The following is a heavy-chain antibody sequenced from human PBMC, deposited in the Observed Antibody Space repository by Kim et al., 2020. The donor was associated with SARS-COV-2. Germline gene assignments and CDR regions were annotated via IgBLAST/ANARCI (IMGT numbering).Heavy chain of an antibody. Sequence: GGSLRLSCAASGFTVSSNYMSWVRQAPGKGLEWVSVIYSGGSTYYADSVKGRFTISRDNSKNTLYLQMNSLRAEDTAVYYCARTGYYYGSGSSYNWFDPWGQGTLVTVSS. V-gene: IGHV3-53*01. CDR2: IYSGGST. J-gene: IGHJ5*02. CDR1: GFTVSSNY. D-gene: IGHD3-10*01. CDR3: ARTGYYYGSGSSYNWFDP.